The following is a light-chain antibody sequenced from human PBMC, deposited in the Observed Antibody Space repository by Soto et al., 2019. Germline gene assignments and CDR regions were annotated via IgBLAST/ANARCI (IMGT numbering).Light chain of an antibody. J-gene: IGKJ1*01. CDR3: QQYHAFPWT. CDR2: DAS. CDR1: QSVSTW. V-gene: IGKV1-5*01. Sequence: DIQMTQSPSTLSASVGDRVTITCRASQSVSTWLAWYQQKPGKAPKLLIYDASSLEGGVPSRFSASGFGLEFTFTITSMRPDDFATYHCQQYHAFPWTFGQGTKVEIK.